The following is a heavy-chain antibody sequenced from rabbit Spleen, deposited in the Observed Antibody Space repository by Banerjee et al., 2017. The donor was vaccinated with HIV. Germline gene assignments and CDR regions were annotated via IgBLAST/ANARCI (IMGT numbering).Heavy chain of an antibody. V-gene: IGHV1S47*01. Sequence: QEQLVESGGGLVQPGGSLKLSCKASGFDFSNYGVSWVRQAPGKGLEWIGYIEPIFGRTYYANWVNGRFTVSSHNAQNTLYLQLNSLTAADTATYFCARDVNGGSYDFNLWGPGTLVTVS. CDR3: ARDVNGGSYDFNL. CDR1: GFDFSNYG. D-gene: IGHD5-1*01. J-gene: IGHJ4*01. CDR2: IEPIFGRT.